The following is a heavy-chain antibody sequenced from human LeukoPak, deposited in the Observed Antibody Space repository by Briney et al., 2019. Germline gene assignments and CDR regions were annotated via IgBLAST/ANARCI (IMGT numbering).Heavy chain of an antibody. D-gene: IGHD2-15*01. J-gene: IGHJ4*02. CDR1: GFTFSDYW. Sequence: GESLRLSCVASGFTFSDYWMTWVRQAPGKGLEWVANIKQNGGERYYVDSVKGRFTISRDNAKNSLYLQMNSLRAEDTAVYYCAKGYCSGGSCYPHFDYWGQGTLVTVSS. V-gene: IGHV3-7*03. CDR2: IKQNGGER. CDR3: AKGYCSGGSCYPHFDY.